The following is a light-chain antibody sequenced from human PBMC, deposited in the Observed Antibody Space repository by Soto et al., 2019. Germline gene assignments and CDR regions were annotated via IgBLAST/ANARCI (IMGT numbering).Light chain of an antibody. V-gene: IGLV1-40*01. Sequence: QSVLTQPPSVSGAPGQRVTISCTGSSSNLGAGHDVHWYQQLPGTAPKLLIYGNSNRPSGVPDRFSGSKSGTSASLAITGLQAEDEADYYCQSYDSSLSGSDVFGTGTKVTVL. CDR3: QSYDSSLSGSDV. CDR2: GNS. J-gene: IGLJ1*01. CDR1: SSNLGAGHD.